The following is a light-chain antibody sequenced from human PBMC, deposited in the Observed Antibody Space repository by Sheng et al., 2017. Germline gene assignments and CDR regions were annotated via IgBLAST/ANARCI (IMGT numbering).Light chain of an antibody. CDR2: AAS. J-gene: IGKJ4*01. CDR1: QSVSSY. V-gene: IGKV3-20*01. CDR3: QQYGSSALT. Sequence: EIVMTQSPATLSVSPGERATLSCRASQSVSSYLAWYQHKPGRAPRLLIYAASTRATGIPDRFSGSGSGTDFTLTITKLEPEDAAVYHCQQYGSSALTFGGGTKVETK.